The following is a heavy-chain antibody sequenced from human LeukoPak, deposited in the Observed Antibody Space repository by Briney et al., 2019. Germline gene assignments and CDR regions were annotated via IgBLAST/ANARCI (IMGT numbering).Heavy chain of an antibody. V-gene: IGHV3-7*01. CDR2: IKQDGSEK. CDR1: GFTFSNYW. CDR3: AKDLLGQWPTVFDY. D-gene: IGHD6-19*01. Sequence: GGSLRLSCAASGFTFSNYWMTWVRQAPGKGLEWVGNIKQDGSEKYYKDSMKGRFTISRDNAKNSLYLQMNSLRAEDTAVYYCAKDLLGQWPTVFDYWGQGTLVTVSS. J-gene: IGHJ4*02.